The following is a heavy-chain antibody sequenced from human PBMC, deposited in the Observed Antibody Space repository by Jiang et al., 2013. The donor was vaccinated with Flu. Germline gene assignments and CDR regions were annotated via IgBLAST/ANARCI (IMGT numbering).Heavy chain of an antibody. CDR1: DGSITSGIFF. Sequence: GPGLVKPSQTLSLTCTVSDGSITSGIFFWSWIRQQPGKGLEWIGYIYYSGTTYYNPSLRSRVTMSVDTSKRQFTLNLDSVTAADTAVYYCARRGPTVAFDFWGQGMLVTVS. J-gene: IGHJ4*02. CDR2: IYYSGTT. CDR3: ARRGPTVAFDF. D-gene: IGHD4-23*01. V-gene: IGHV4-31*03.